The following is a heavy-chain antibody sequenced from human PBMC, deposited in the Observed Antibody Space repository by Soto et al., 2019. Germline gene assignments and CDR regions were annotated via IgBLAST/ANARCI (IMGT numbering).Heavy chain of an antibody. Sequence: EVQLVESGGGLVQPGGSLRLSCAASGFTFSSYWMSWVRQAPGKGLEWVANIKQDGSEKYYVDSVKGRFTISRDNAKNSLHLKMNSLRAEDTAVYYCARVTDSYESSGYFDYWGQGTLVTVSS. CDR2: IKQDGSEK. J-gene: IGHJ4*02. D-gene: IGHD3-22*01. CDR1: GFTFSSYW. CDR3: ARVTDSYESSGYFDY. V-gene: IGHV3-7*01.